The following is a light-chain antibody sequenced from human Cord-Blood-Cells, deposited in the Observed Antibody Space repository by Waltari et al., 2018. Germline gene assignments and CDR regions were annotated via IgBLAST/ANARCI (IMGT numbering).Light chain of an antibody. V-gene: IGKV1-5*01. Sequence: DLQMTQAPFPLSASVGDRVPLTCRASQSISCWLAWYQQKPGKAPKLLIYDASSLESGVPSRFSGSGSGTEFTLTISSLQPDDFATYYCQQYNSYSTFGQGTKVEIK. CDR1: QSISCW. J-gene: IGKJ1*01. CDR3: QQYNSYST. CDR2: DAS.